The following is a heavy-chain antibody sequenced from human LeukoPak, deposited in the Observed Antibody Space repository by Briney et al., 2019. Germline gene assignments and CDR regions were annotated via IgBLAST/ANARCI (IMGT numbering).Heavy chain of an antibody. J-gene: IGHJ4*02. CDR2: VYYSGRA. Sequence: SETLSLTCTVSGVSLSNSYWSWIRQPPGEGLEWLGYVYYSGRAIYNPSVKSRITISVDTSKNQFSLTLTSVTASDTAVYFCARAMATEPFDYWGQGSRVTVSS. D-gene: IGHD5-24*01. CDR1: GVSLSNSY. CDR3: ARAMATEPFDY. V-gene: IGHV4-59*01.